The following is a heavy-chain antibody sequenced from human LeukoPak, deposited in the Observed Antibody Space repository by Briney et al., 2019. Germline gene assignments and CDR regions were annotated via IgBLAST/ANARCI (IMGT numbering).Heavy chain of an antibody. Sequence: GASVKVSCKASGYTFTGYYMHWARQAPGQGLEWMGWINPNSGGTNYAQKFQGRATMTRDTSISTAYMELSRLRSDDTAVYYCARDRETMVQGVIIGAFDIWGQGTMVAVSS. D-gene: IGHD3-10*01. V-gene: IGHV1-2*02. CDR1: GYTFTGYY. CDR3: ARDRETMVQGVIIGAFDI. CDR2: INPNSGGT. J-gene: IGHJ3*02.